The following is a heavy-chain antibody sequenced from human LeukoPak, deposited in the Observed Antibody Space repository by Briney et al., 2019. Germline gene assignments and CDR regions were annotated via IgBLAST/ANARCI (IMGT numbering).Heavy chain of an antibody. D-gene: IGHD7-27*01. CDR3: ARDWGSIKVIADY. CDR1: GYTFTSYY. J-gene: IGHJ4*02. Sequence: ASVKVSCKASGYTFTSYYMHWVRQAPGQGLEWMGLINPSGTNTNYAQKFRGRVTMTRDTSTSTVYMELRSLRSDDTALYFCARDWGSIKVIADYWGQGTLVTVSS. V-gene: IGHV1-46*01. CDR2: INPSGTNT.